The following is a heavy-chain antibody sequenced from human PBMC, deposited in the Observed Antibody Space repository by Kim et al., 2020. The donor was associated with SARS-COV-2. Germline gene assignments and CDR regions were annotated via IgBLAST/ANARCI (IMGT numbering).Heavy chain of an antibody. V-gene: IGHV1-46*01. J-gene: IGHJ6*02. D-gene: IGHD5-12*01. Sequence: ASVKVSCKASGYTFTSYYMHWVRQAPGQGLEWMGIINPSGGSTSYAQKFQGRVTMTRDTSTSTVYMELSSLRSEDTAVYYCARELKYSGHDFFGTHYYYGMDVWGQGTTVTVSS. CDR1: GYTFTSYY. CDR3: ARELKYSGHDFFGTHYYYGMDV. CDR2: INPSGGST.